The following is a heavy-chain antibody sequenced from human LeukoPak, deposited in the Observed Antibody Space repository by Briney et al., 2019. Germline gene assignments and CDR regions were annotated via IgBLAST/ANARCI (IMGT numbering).Heavy chain of an antibody. J-gene: IGHJ3*02. Sequence: PGGSLRLSCAASGFTFSSYEMNWVRQAPGKGLEWVSYISSSGSTIYYADSVKGRFTISRDNAKSSLYLQMNSLRAEDTAVYYCARVTVLGHFDIWGQGTMVTVSS. CDR2: ISSSGSTI. V-gene: IGHV3-48*03. D-gene: IGHD2/OR15-2a*01. CDR1: GFTFSSYE. CDR3: ARVTVLGHFDI.